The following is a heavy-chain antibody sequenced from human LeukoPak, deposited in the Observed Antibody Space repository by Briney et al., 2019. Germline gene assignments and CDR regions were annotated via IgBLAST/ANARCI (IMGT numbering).Heavy chain of an antibody. J-gene: IGHJ4*02. CDR2: ISDTGNT. D-gene: IGHD2-15*01. Sequence: PGGSLRLSCAASGFTFSSYPMSWVRQAPGRVLEWVSAISDTGNTYHADSVKGRFTISRDSSKNTLFLQMNRLRPEDAAVYYCAKAPVTTCRGAFCYPFDYWGLGTLVTVSS. CDR3: AKAPVTTCRGAFCYPFDY. V-gene: IGHV3-23*01. CDR1: GFTFSSYP.